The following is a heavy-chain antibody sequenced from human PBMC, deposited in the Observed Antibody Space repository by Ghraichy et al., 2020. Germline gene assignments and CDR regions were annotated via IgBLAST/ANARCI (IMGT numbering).Heavy chain of an antibody. CDR1: GGSFSGYY. Sequence: SETLSLTCAVYGGSFSGYYWSWIRQPPGKGLEWIGEINHSGSTNYNPSLKSRVTISVDTSKNQFSLKLSSVTAADTAVYYCARGSWSGNWFDPWGQGTLVTVSS. CDR3: ARGSWSGNWFDP. V-gene: IGHV4-34*01. D-gene: IGHD6-13*01. J-gene: IGHJ5*02. CDR2: INHSGST.